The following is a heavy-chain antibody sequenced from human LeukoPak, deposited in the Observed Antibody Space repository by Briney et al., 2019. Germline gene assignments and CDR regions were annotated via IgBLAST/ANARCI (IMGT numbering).Heavy chain of an antibody. CDR2: ISANGGST. J-gene: IGHJ4*02. V-gene: IGHV3-23*01. D-gene: IGHD6-19*01. CDR3: AKGTSGWYNFDY. Sequence: GGSLRLSCAASGFTFSSYVMNWVRQAPGKGLEWVSAISANGGSTHYADSVKGRLSFSRDNFKNTLYLQMNSLRHEDTAVYYCAKGTSGWYNFDYWGQGTLVTVSS. CDR1: GFTFSSYV.